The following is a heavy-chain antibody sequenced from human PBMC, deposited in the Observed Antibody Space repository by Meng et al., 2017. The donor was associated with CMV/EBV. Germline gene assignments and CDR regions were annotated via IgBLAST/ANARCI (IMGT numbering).Heavy chain of an antibody. V-gene: IGHV1-18*01. J-gene: IGHJ6*02. CDR3: ARRNNYNYYYYGMDV. Sequence: ASVKVSCKASGYIFTSYGISWVRQAPGQGLEWMGWISAYNGNTNYAQKLQGRVTMTTDTSTSTAYMELRSLRSDDTAVYYCARRNNYNYYYYGMDVWGQGTTVTVSS. CDR1: GYIFTSYG. CDR2: ISAYNGNT. D-gene: IGHD4-11*01.